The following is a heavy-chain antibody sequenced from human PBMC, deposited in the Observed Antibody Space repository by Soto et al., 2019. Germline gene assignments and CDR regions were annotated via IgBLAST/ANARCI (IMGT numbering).Heavy chain of an antibody. V-gene: IGHV2-26*01. CDR1: GFSLSNARMG. Sequence: QVTLKESGPVLVKPTETLTLTCTVSGFSLSNARMGVSWIRQPPGKALEWLAHIFSNDEKSYSTSLKSRLTISKDTSKSQVVLTMTNMDPLDTATYYWARTRGYSYGINFDYWGQGTLVTVSS. J-gene: IGHJ4*02. D-gene: IGHD5-18*01. CDR3: ARTRGYSYGINFDY. CDR2: IFSNDEK.